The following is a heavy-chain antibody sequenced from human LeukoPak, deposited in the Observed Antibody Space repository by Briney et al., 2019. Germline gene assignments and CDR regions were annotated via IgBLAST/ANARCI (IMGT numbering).Heavy chain of an antibody. CDR2: ISSSSSYI. J-gene: IGHJ4*02. Sequence: GGSLRLSCAASGFTFSSYSMNWVRQAPGKGLEWVSSISSSSSYIYYADSVKGRFTISRDNAKNSLYLQMNSLRAEDTAVYYCARSKLFSLLVVPLDYWGQRTLVTVSS. CDR1: GFTFSSYS. V-gene: IGHV3-21*01. D-gene: IGHD2-2*01. CDR3: ARSKLFSLLVVPLDY.